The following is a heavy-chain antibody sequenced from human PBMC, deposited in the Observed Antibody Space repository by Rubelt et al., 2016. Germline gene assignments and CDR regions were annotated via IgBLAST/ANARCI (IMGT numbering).Heavy chain of an antibody. V-gene: IGHV1-2*02. CDR1: GYTFTTYG. Sequence: QVHLVQSAIEVKKPGASVKISCKTSGYTFTTYGIIWVRRAPGQGLEWMGWINPNSGGTNYAQKFQGRVTMTRDTSITTAYMGLSRLGSDDTAVFYCARESSSGWYIDYWGQGTLVTVSS. J-gene: IGHJ4*02. CDR3: ARESSSGWYIDY. CDR2: INPNSGGT. D-gene: IGHD6-19*01.